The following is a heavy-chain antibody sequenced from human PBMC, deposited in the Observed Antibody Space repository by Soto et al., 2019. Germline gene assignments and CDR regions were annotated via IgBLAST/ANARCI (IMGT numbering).Heavy chain of an antibody. V-gene: IGHV5-10-1*01. Sequence: GESLKISCEGSGYRFTTHCISWVRQMPGKGLEWMGRIDPDDSYTYYSPSFQGHVTISADKSTSTAYLQWSSLKASDTAIYYCARQIWEKGTATFLDYWGQGTLVTVSS. CDR3: ARQIWEKGTATFLDY. CDR1: GYRFTTHC. CDR2: IDPDDSYT. J-gene: IGHJ4*02. D-gene: IGHD6-25*01.